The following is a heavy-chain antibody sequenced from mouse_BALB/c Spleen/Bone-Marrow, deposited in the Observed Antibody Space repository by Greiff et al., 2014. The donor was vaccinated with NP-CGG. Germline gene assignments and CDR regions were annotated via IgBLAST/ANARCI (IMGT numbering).Heavy chain of an antibody. J-gene: IGHJ4*01. CDR1: GFTFSSYG. V-gene: IGHV5-6*02. CDR2: ISSGGSNT. Sequence: EVKLVESGGDLVKPGGSLKLSCAASGFTFSSYGMSWGRQTPDKRLEWVATISSGGSNTYYPDSVKGRFTISRDNAKNTQYLQMSSLKSEDTAMYYCARHQRYYAMDYWGQGTSVTVSS. CDR3: ARHQRYYAMDY.